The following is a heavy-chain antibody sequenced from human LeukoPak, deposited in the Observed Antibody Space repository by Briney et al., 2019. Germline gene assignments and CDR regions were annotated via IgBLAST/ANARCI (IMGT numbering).Heavy chain of an antibody. Sequence: SETLSLTCTVSGGSINSYYWSWIRQPAGEGLEWIGRIYSSGSTNYNPSLKSRVTMSVDTSKNQFSLKLSSVTAADTAVYYCATMYSGSYGGIDYWGQGTLVTVSS. CDR3: ATMYSGSYGGIDY. CDR2: IYSSGST. CDR1: GGSINSYY. V-gene: IGHV4-4*07. J-gene: IGHJ4*02. D-gene: IGHD1-26*01.